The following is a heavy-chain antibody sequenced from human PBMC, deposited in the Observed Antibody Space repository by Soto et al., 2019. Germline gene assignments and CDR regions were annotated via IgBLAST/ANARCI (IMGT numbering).Heavy chain of an antibody. D-gene: IGHD3-16*01. V-gene: IGHV1-3*01. Sequence: ASVKVSCKASGYTFTSYAMHWVRQAPGQRLEWMGWINAGNGNTKYSQKFQGRVTITRDTSASTAYMELSSLRSEDTALYYCARGEFLSYDDYWGQGTLVTVSS. J-gene: IGHJ4*02. CDR2: INAGNGNT. CDR1: GYTFTSYA. CDR3: ARGEFLSYDDY.